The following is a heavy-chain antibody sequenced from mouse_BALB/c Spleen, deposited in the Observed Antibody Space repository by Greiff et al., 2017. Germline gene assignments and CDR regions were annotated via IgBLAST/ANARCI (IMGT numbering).Heavy chain of an antibody. D-gene: IGHD1-1*01. J-gene: IGHJ3*01. Sequence: VKLVESGPGLVAPSQSLSITCTVSGFSLTSYGVHWVRQPPGKGLEWLGVIWAGGSTNYNSALMSRLSISKDNSKSQVFLKMNSLQTDDTAMYYCASYYYGSSSFAYWGQGTLVTVSA. CDR1: GFSLTSYG. V-gene: IGHV2-9*02. CDR2: IWAGGST. CDR3: ASYYYGSSSFAY.